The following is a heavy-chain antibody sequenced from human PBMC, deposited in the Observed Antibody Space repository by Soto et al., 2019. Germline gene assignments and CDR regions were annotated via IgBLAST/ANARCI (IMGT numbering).Heavy chain of an antibody. D-gene: IGHD1-26*01. CDR2: IYSNGDT. CDR1: GDSFSSYY. CDR3: ARDTRLEGATVGLYDF. Sequence: QVQLQESGPGLVKPSETLSLSCTVSGDSFSSYYWSWVRQPAGKGLEWIGRIYSNGDTDYTSSLKSRVTMSIDTSKKQFSRKLRSVTAADTAVYYCARDTRLEGATVGLYDFWGQGTLVTVSS. V-gene: IGHV4-4*07. J-gene: IGHJ4*02.